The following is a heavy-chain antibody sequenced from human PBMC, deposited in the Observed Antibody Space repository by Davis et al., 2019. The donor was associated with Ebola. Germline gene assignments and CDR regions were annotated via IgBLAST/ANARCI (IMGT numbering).Heavy chain of an antibody. Sequence: SETLSLTCAVSGGSISSGGYSWSWIRQAPGKGLEWIGDIYYNGNTNYNPSLKSRVTMSVDTARNQFSLKLTSVTTPDTAVYYCARDIGLELRRPYHYGLDVWGTGTTVTVSS. CDR2: IYYNGNT. CDR1: GGSISSGGYS. D-gene: IGHD1-26*01. J-gene: IGHJ6*04. V-gene: IGHV4-61*08. CDR3: ARDIGLELRRPYHYGLDV.